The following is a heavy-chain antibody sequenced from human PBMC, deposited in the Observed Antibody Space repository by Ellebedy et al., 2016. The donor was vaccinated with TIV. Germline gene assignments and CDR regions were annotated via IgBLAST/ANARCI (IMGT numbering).Heavy chain of an antibody. CDR2: IYPGDSHT. Sequence: GESLKISCKGSGYSFTNYWIGWVRQMPGKGLEWMGIIYPGDSHTRYSPSFQGQVTISADKSISTAYLQWSSLKASDTAMYYCARRRDGYNSLFDYWGQGTLVTVSS. D-gene: IGHD5-24*01. V-gene: IGHV5-51*01. CDR1: GYSFTNYW. J-gene: IGHJ4*02. CDR3: ARRRDGYNSLFDY.